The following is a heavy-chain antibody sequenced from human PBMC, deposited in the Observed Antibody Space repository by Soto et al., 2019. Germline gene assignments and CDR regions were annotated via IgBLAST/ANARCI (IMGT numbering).Heavy chain of an antibody. CDR1: GFTFSSYG. Sequence: GGALRLSCAASGFTFSSYGMHWVRQAPGKGLEWVAVIWYDGSNKYYADSVKGRFTISRDNSKNTLYLQMNSLRAEDTAVYYCARGVYNWNYSDWFDPWGQGXLVTVSS. D-gene: IGHD1-7*01. CDR2: IWYDGSNK. J-gene: IGHJ5*02. CDR3: ARGVYNWNYSDWFDP. V-gene: IGHV3-33*01.